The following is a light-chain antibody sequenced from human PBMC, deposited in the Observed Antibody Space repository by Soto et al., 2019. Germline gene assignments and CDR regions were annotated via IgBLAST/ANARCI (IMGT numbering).Light chain of an antibody. CDR1: SNDIGGYNY. CDR2: EVT. V-gene: IGLV2-14*01. Sequence: QSALTQPASVSGSPGQSITISCTGTSNDIGGYNYVTWYQQYPGKAPKLIIYEVTNRPSGVSNRFSGSKSGNTASLTISRLQADDEADYYCNLYSTGSTFVVFGGGTQLTVL. CDR3: NLYSTGSTFVV. J-gene: IGLJ2*01.